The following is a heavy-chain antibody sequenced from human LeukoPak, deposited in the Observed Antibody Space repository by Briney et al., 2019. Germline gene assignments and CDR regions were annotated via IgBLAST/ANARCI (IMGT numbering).Heavy chain of an antibody. CDR3: AREIATSGGNSRALDY. J-gene: IGHJ4*02. CDR1: GGSISSYY. CDR2: ISYSGST. V-gene: IGHV4-59*01. Sequence: SETLSLTCTVSGGSISSYYWSWIRQPPGKGLEWIGYISYSGSTNYNPSLKSRVTISVDTSKHQFSLKLSAVTAADTAVYYCAREIATSGGNSRALDYWGQGTLVTVSS. D-gene: IGHD4-23*01.